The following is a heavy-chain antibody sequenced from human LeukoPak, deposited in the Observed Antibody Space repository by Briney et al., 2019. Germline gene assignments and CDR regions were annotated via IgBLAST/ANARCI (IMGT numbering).Heavy chain of an antibody. Sequence: GGSLRLSCAASGFTFSSYAMSWVRQAPGKGLEWVSAISGSGGSTYYADSVKGRFTISRDNAKNSLYLQMNSLRAEDTAVYYCARDLSDDSSGYYYFDYWGQGTLVTVSS. CDR2: ISGSGGST. D-gene: IGHD3-22*01. J-gene: IGHJ4*02. CDR3: ARDLSDDSSGYYYFDY. CDR1: GFTFSSYA. V-gene: IGHV3-23*01.